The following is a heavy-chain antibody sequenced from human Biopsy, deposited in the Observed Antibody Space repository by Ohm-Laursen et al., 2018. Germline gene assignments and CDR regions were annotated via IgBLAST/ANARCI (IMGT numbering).Heavy chain of an antibody. CDR2: INHRGST. D-gene: IGHD3-22*01. CDR1: GGSFSGYY. J-gene: IGHJ6*02. Sequence: TLSLTCAVYGGSFSGYYWSWIRQPPGKGLEWIGEINHRGSTNYNPSLKSRVTISVDTSKNQFSLKVRSVTAADTAVYYCVRGVDYYDPYHYYALDVWGQGTTVTVPS. CDR3: VRGVDYYDPYHYYALDV. V-gene: IGHV4-34*01.